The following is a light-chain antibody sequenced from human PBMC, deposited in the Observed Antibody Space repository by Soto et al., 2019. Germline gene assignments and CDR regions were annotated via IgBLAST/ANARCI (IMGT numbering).Light chain of an antibody. CDR2: DVT. J-gene: IGLJ7*01. Sequence: QSALTQPRSVSGSPGQSVTISCTGTSSDVGSYNRVSWFQQPPGEAPKLIIYDVTKRPSGVPDRFSGSKSGNTASLTISGLQADDEDDDYYCSPAATCAVVFGGGTQLTVL. CDR1: SSDVGSYNR. V-gene: IGLV2-11*01. CDR3: CSPAATCAVV.